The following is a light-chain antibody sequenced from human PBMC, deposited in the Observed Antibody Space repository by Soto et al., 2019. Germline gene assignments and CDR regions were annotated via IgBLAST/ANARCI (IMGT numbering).Light chain of an antibody. CDR3: QQYGSSSTWT. Sequence: EIVMTQSPATLSVSPGERATLSCRASQSVSSNLAWYQQKPGQAPRLLIYAASSRVTGIPDRFSGSGSGTDFTLTISRLEPEDFAVYYCQQYGSSSTWTFGPGTKVEIK. CDR1: QSVSSN. V-gene: IGKV3-20*01. J-gene: IGKJ1*01. CDR2: AAS.